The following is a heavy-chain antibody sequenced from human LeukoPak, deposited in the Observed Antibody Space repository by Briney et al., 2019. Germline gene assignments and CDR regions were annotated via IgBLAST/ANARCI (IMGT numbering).Heavy chain of an antibody. J-gene: IGHJ4*02. D-gene: IGHD1-14*01. CDR3: ARGSGISDY. V-gene: IGHV3-74*03. Sequence: AGGSLRLSCAASGFTFSSYWMHWVRQAPGKGLVWVSRINGDGSSTTYADSVKGRFTISRDNAKNTLYLQMNSLRAEDTAVYYCARGSGISDYWGQGTLVTVSS. CDR1: GFTFSSYW. CDR2: INGDGSST.